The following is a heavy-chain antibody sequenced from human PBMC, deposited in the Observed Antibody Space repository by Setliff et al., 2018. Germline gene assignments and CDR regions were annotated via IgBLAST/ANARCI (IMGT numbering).Heavy chain of an antibody. CDR1: GGSISSSSHY. J-gene: IGHJ4*02. D-gene: IGHD3-10*01. CDR3: ARESRSRFGDVLDILAS. V-gene: IGHV4-39*07. Sequence: PSETLSLTCTVSGGSISSSSHYWGWIRQPPGKGLEWIGSIYYTGSTYYNPSLKSRVTMSVDTSKRQFSLKLGSATAADMAVYYCARESRSRFGDVLDILASWGQGTLVTVSS. CDR2: IYYTGST.